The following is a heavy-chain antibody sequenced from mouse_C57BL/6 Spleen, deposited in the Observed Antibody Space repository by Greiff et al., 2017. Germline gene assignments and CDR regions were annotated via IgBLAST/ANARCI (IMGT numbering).Heavy chain of an antibody. CDR3: ARERETYYGSSYGYFDV. D-gene: IGHD1-1*01. J-gene: IGHJ1*03. CDR1: GYTFTDYY. Sequence: QVQLQQSGPELVKPGASVKISCKASGYTFTDYYINWVKQRPGQGLEWIGWIFPGSGSTYYNEKFKGKATLTVDKSSSTAYMLLSSLTSEDSAVYFCARERETYYGSSYGYFDVWGTGTTVTVSS. V-gene: IGHV1-75*01. CDR2: IFPGSGST.